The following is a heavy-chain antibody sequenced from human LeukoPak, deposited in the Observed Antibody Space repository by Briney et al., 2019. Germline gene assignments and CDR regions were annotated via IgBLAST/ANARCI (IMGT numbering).Heavy chain of an antibody. V-gene: IGHV3-23*01. CDR3: ARRDYGAPFDF. J-gene: IGHJ4*02. CDR2: TSGTGGST. CDR1: GFTFNNYA. D-gene: IGHD4-17*01. Sequence: GGSLRLSCVASGFTFNNYAMNWVRQAPGKGLEWVSATSGTGGSTYYADSVKGRFTISRDNSKNTLYLQMNSLRAEDTAMYYCARRDYGAPFDFWGQGTLVTVSS.